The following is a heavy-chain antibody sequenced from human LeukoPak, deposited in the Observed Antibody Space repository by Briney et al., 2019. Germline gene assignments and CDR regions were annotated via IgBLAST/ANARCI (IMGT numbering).Heavy chain of an antibody. J-gene: IGHJ5*02. CDR3: ARGGGYDFWSGYNNWFDP. CDR2: IKQDGSEK. CDR1: GFSFSSYW. D-gene: IGHD3-3*01. Sequence: GGSLRLCCAASGFSFSSYWMSWVRQAPGKGLEWVANIKQDGSEKYYVDFVKGRFTISRDNAKNSLYLQMNSLRAEDTAVYYCARGGGYDFWSGYNNWFDPWGQGTLVTVSS. V-gene: IGHV3-7*01.